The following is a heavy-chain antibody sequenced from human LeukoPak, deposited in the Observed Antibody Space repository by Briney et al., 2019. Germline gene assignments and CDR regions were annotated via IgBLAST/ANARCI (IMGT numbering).Heavy chain of an antibody. CDR1: GGSCSGYY. J-gene: IGHJ4*02. CDR2: INHIGST. CDR3: ARGRPSDIVVVPAPGPFDY. D-gene: IGHD2-2*01. V-gene: IGHV4-34*01. Sequence: KPSETLSLTCAVDGGSCSGYYCSWIRQPPGKGLEWIGEINHIGSTNYNPSLKSRVTISVDTSKHQFSLKLSSLTAADTAMYYCARGRPSDIVVVPAPGPFDYRRQGTLATVSS.